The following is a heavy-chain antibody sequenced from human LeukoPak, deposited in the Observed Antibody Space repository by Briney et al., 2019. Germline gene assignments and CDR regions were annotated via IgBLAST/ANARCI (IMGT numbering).Heavy chain of an antibody. D-gene: IGHD5-24*01. CDR2: IYYSGIT. CDR1: GGPISSHY. J-gene: IGHJ4*02. Sequence: PSETLSLTCTVSGGPISSHYWSWIRQPPGKGLEWIGYIYYSGITNYNPSLKSRVTISVDTSKNQFSLKLSSVTAADTAVYYCAREDATSRFDYWGQGTLVTVSS. CDR3: AREDATSRFDY. V-gene: IGHV4-59*11.